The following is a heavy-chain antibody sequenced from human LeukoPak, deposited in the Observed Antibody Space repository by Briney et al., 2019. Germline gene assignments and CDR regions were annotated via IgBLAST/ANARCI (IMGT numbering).Heavy chain of an antibody. CDR2: IYYSGST. D-gene: IGHD2-2*01. Sequence: SETLSLTCTVSGGSISSYYWSWIRQPPGKGLEWIGYIYYSGSTNYNPSLKSRVTISVDTSKNQFSLKLSSVTAADTAVYYCARAKGYCSSTSCYAFDIWGQGTMVTVSS. CDR1: GGSISSYY. V-gene: IGHV4-59*01. J-gene: IGHJ3*02. CDR3: ARAKGYCSSTSCYAFDI.